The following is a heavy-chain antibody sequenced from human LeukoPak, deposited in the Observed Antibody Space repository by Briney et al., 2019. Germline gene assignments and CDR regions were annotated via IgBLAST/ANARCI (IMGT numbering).Heavy chain of an antibody. Sequence: GGSLRLSCAASGLTFSSYEMNWVRQAPGKGPEWVSRISSSGSAIYYADSVKGRFTISRDNAKSSLYLQMNSLRVEDTAIYYCARGGSLGYWGQGTLVTVSS. V-gene: IGHV3-48*03. CDR3: ARGGSLGY. J-gene: IGHJ4*02. CDR1: GLTFSSYE. CDR2: ISSSGSAI. D-gene: IGHD6-19*01.